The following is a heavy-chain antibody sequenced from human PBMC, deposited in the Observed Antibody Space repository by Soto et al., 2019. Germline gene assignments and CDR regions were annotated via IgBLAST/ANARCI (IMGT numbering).Heavy chain of an antibody. V-gene: IGHV3-21*01. Sequence: EVQLVESGGGLVKPGGSLRLSCAGSGFTFSSYSMNWVRQAPGKGLEWVSSISSSSSYIYYADSVKGRFTISRDNAKNSVYLQMNSLRAEDSAVYYCASHPRDSSGYWYYFDYWGQGTLVPVSS. J-gene: IGHJ4*02. CDR3: ASHPRDSSGYWYYFDY. D-gene: IGHD3-22*01. CDR1: GFTFSSYS. CDR2: ISSSSSYI.